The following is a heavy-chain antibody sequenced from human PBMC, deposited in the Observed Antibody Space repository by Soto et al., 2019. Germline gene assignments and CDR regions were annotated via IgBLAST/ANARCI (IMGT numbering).Heavy chain of an antibody. CDR3: ARKTQGTMVRGVRLDY. CDR2: IYYSGST. V-gene: IGHV4-39*01. CDR1: GGSISSSSYY. J-gene: IGHJ4*02. D-gene: IGHD3-10*01. Sequence: QLQLQESGPGLVKPSETLSLTCTVSGGSISSSSYYWGWIRQPPGKGLEWIGSIYYSGSTYYNPSLKSRVTISVDTSKNQFSLKLSSVTAADTAVYYCARKTQGTMVRGVRLDYWGQGTLVTVSS.